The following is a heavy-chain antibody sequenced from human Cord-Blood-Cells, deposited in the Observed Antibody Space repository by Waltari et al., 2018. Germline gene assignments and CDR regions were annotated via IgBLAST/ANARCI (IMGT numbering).Heavy chain of an antibody. CDR3: ARDSQLGMGAFDI. CDR1: GGSFSGYY. V-gene: IGHV4-34*01. J-gene: IGHJ3*02. D-gene: IGHD7-27*01. CDR2: INHSGST. Sequence: QVQLQQWGAGLLKPSETLSLTCAVYGGSFSGYYWRWLRQPPGKGLEWIGEINHSGSTNYNPSLKSRVTISVDTSKNQFSLKLSSVTAADTAVYYCARDSQLGMGAFDIWGQGTMVTVSS.